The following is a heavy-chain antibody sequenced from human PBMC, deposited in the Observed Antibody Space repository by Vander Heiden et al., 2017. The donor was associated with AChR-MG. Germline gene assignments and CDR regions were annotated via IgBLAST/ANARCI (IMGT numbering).Heavy chain of an antibody. D-gene: IGHD1-26*01. Sequence: EVQLLESGGGLVQPGESLRLSCAASGFTFSSYAMSWVRQAPGKGLEWVSAIGGTDGTTYYAGSVRGRFSISRDNSKNTLFLQMYSLRAEDTALYYCVKWEYESPADWGQGTLVTVSS. V-gene: IGHV3-23*01. CDR3: VKWEYESPAD. CDR2: IGGTDGTT. CDR1: GFTFSSYA. J-gene: IGHJ4*02.